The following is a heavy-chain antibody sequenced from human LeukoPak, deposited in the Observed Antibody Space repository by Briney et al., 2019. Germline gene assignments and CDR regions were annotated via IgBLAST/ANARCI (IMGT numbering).Heavy chain of an antibody. CDR2: ISKSGGST. CDR1: GFTFSTYA. J-gene: IGHJ4*02. CDR3: ARGGWGSTYDY. V-gene: IGHV3-23*01. Sequence: GSLRLSCAASGFTFSTYAMTWVRQAPGKGLEWVSGISKSGGSTYYADSVKGRFTISRDNSKNTLYLQMNSLRAEDTAVYYCARGGWGSTYDYRGQGTLVTVSS. D-gene: IGHD3-16*01.